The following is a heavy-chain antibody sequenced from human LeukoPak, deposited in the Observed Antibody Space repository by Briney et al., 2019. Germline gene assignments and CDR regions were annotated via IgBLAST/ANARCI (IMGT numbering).Heavy chain of an antibody. J-gene: IGHJ4*02. CDR2: ISGHSSTI. CDR1: GFSFSSYS. Sequence: GGSLRLSCAASGFSFSSYSMKWVRQAPGKGLEWVSYISGHSSTIYYADSVKDRFTISRDNAKNSLYLQMNSLRAEDTAVYYCARDSFYGAIFDYWGQGTLVTVSS. CDR3: ARDSFYGAIFDY. D-gene: IGHD1-26*01. V-gene: IGHV3-48*01.